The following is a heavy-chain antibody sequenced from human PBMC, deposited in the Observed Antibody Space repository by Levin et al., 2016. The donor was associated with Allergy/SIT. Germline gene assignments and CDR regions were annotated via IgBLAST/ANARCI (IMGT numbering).Heavy chain of an antibody. D-gene: IGHD5-18*01. V-gene: IGHV3-7*04. J-gene: IGHJ6*02. CDR2: IKQDGSEK. CDR3: ARGGYSYGSIDYGMDV. Sequence: VRQMPGKGLEWVANIKQDGSEKYYVDSVKGRFTISRDNAKNSLYLQMNSLRAEDTAVYYCARGGYSYGSIDYGMDVWGQGTTVTVSS.